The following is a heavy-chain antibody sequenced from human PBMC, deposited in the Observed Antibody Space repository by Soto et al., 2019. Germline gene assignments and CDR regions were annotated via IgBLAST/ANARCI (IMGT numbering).Heavy chain of an antibody. CDR1: GGSFSGYY. CDR2: LNLSGGT. CDR3: ARGIATIGPFPAFDY. V-gene: IGHV4-34*01. Sequence: QVQLQQWGAGLLKPSETLSLTCGVDGGSFSGYYWTWIRQPPGKGLEWIGELNLSGGTNYTPSLKRPVTISINTSKNQFSLKVTSVTAADTAVYYCARGIATIGPFPAFDYWGQGTLVTVSS. J-gene: IGHJ4*02. D-gene: IGHD6-13*01.